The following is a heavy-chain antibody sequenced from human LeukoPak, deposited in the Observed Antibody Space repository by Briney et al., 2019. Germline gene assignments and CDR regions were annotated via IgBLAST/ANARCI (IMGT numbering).Heavy chain of an antibody. Sequence: ASVKVSCKASGYTFTGYYMHWVRQAPGQGLEWMGRINPNSGGTSYAQKFQGRVTMTRDTSISTAYMELSRLRSDDTAVYYCARDRSYYDFWSGYYDYYYYGMDVWGQGTTVTVSS. CDR1: GYTFTGYY. CDR2: INPNSGGT. V-gene: IGHV1-2*06. D-gene: IGHD3-3*01. CDR3: ARDRSYYDFWSGYYDYYYYGMDV. J-gene: IGHJ6*02.